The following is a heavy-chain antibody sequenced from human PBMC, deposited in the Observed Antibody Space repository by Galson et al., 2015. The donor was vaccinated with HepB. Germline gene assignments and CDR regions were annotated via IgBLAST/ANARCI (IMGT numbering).Heavy chain of an antibody. D-gene: IGHD3-16*01. Sequence: SLRLSCAASGFTFSSYSMNWVRQAPGKGLEWVSSINSRGSHIFYADSVRGRFTISRDNAKDTLYLQMNSLRTEDTAVYYCARDQVDYTDSHYGMDVWGQGTTVTVSS. V-gene: IGHV3-21*06. CDR3: ARDQVDYTDSHYGMDV. CDR1: GFTFSSYS. CDR2: INSRGSHI. J-gene: IGHJ6*02.